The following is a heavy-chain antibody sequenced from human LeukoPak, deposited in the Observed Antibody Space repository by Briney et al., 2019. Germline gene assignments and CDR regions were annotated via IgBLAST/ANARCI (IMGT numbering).Heavy chain of an antibody. D-gene: IGHD6-13*01. Sequence: GGSLRLSCAASGFTFSDYYMSWVRQAPGKGLEWVANIKEDGSEKHYVDSVKGRFTISRDNAKNSLYLQMNSLRAEDTAVYYCARDGDPLVWDVWGKGTTVTVSS. J-gene: IGHJ6*04. CDR3: ARDGDPLVWDV. CDR1: GFTFSDYY. V-gene: IGHV3-7*01. CDR2: IKEDGSEK.